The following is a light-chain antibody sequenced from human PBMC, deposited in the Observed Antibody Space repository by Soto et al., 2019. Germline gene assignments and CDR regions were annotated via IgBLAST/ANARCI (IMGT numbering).Light chain of an antibody. CDR1: QSVSSY. CDR2: DAS. Sequence: EIVLTQSPATLSLSPGERATLSCRASQSVSSYLAWYQQKPGQAPRLLIYDASNRATGIPARFSGSGSGTEFNLTISSLQSEDFAVYFCQQYDDWLRLTFGGGTKVDI. V-gene: IGKV3D-15*01. CDR3: QQYDDWLRLT. J-gene: IGKJ4*01.